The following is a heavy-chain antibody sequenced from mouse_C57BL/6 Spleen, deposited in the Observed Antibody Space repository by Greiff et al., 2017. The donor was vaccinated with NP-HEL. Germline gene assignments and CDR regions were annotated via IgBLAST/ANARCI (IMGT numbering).Heavy chain of an antibody. J-gene: IGHJ3*01. Sequence: VQLQQSGTELVKPGASVKLSCKASGYTFTSYWMHWVKQRPGQGLEWIGNINPSNGGTNYNEKFKSKATLTVDKSSSTAYMQLSSLTSEDSAVYYCARRKPYGYDEAWFAYWGQGTLVTVSA. CDR1: GYTFTSYW. D-gene: IGHD2-2*01. CDR3: ARRKPYGYDEAWFAY. V-gene: IGHV1-53*01. CDR2: INPSNGGT.